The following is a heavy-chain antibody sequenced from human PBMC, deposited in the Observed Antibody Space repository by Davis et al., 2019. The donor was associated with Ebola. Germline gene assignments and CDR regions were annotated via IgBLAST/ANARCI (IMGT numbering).Heavy chain of an antibody. Sequence: GSLRLSCAVYGGSFSGYYWTWIRQPPGKGLEWIGEINQSGSTNYNPSLKSRVTISVDTSKNQFSLKLSSVTAADTAVYYCARHYVATEAWGQGTLVTVSS. CDR1: GGSFSGYY. J-gene: IGHJ5*02. CDR3: ARHYVATEA. D-gene: IGHD5-12*01. CDR2: INQSGST. V-gene: IGHV4-34*01.